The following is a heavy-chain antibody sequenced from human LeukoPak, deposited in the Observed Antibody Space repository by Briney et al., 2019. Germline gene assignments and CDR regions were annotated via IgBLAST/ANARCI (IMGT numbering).Heavy chain of an antibody. D-gene: IGHD6-13*01. CDR2: IYSGGST. CDR1: GFTVSSNY. J-gene: IGHJ4*02. Sequence: GGSLRLSCAASGFTVSSNYMSWVRQAPGKRLEWVSVIYSGGSTYYADSVKGRFTISRDNSKNTLYLQMNSLRAEDTAVYYCARDGGYSSSWYDYWGQGTLVTVSS. CDR3: ARDGGYSSSWYDY. V-gene: IGHV3-66*01.